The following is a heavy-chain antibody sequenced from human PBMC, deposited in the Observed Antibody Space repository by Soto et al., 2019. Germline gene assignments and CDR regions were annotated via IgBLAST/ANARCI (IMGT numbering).Heavy chain of an antibody. Sequence: GGSLRLSCAASGFTFSSYWISWVRQAPGKGLEWVANIKQDGSEKYYVDSVKGRFTISRDNAKNSLYLQMNSLRAEDTAVYYCARGQYCSGGSCYSVPYYFDYWGQGTLVTVSS. J-gene: IGHJ4*02. CDR2: IKQDGSEK. V-gene: IGHV3-7*01. CDR3: ARGQYCSGGSCYSVPYYFDY. CDR1: GFTFSSYW. D-gene: IGHD2-15*01.